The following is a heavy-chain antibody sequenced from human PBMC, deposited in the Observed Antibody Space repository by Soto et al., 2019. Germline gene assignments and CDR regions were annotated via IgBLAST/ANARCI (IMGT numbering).Heavy chain of an antibody. J-gene: IGHJ5*01. V-gene: IGHV4-30-4*01. CDR2: IYKSATT. CDR3: ARGRYCLTGRCFPNWFDS. Sequence: SETLSLTCSVSGDSISSVDYFWAWIRQPPGQALEYIGYIYKSATTYYNPSFESRVAISLDTSKSQFSLNVASVTAADTAVYFCARGRYCLTGRCFPNWFDSWGQGTLVTVS. D-gene: IGHD2-15*01. CDR1: GDSISSVDYF.